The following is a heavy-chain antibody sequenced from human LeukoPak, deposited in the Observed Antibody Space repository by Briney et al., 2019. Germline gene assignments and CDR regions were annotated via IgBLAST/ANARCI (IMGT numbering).Heavy chain of an antibody. D-gene: IGHD3-10*01. J-gene: IGHJ4*02. CDR2: IGGSGTDT. V-gene: IGHV3-23*01. CDR1: GFTFSTYA. Sequence: GESLRLSCAASGFTFSTYAKGWVRQAPGRGLEWVSGIGGSGTDTYYADSVKGRFTISRDNSKNTLYLQMNSLRVEDTAVYYCAKDISGSGTAVQLWGQGTLVTVSS. CDR3: AKDISGSGTAVQL.